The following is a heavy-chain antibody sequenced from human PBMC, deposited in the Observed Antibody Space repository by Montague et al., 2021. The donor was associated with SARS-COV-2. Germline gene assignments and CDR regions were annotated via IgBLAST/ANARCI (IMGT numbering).Heavy chain of an antibody. CDR1: TESFNGYY. J-gene: IGHJ4*02. D-gene: IGHD3-10*01. CDR3: ARGVYNRVLFVVSPRYYFDY. V-gene: IGHV4-34*01. Sequence: SETLSLTCAVYTESFNGYYWTWICQPPGKGLERIGEISHPGSTKYNPSLKSRVTISVDTYRKKVSLRLTPVTAADTATYYCARGVYNRVLFVVSPRYYFDYWGQGNMVAVSA. CDR2: ISHPGST.